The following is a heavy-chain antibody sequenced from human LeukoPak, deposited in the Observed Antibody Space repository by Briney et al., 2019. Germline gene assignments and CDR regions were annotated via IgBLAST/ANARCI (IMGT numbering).Heavy chain of an antibody. CDR2: IYYSGNT. Sequence: PSETLSLTCTVAGGSISNNIYYWGWIRQPPGKGLEWIRSIYYSGNTYYNPSFKSRVTISVDTSKNQFSLKLSPVTAADTAVYYCARTFDYWGQGTLVTVSS. V-gene: IGHV4-39*07. CDR3: ARTFDY. J-gene: IGHJ4*02. CDR1: GGSISNNIYY.